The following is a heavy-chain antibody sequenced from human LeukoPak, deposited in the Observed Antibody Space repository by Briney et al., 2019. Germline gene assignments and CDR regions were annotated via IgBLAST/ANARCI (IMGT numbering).Heavy chain of an antibody. CDR3: ARPYSSGWYSPSLRQPFDY. CDR1: GGSISSYY. Sequence: SETLSLTCTVSGGSISSYYWSWIRQPPAKGLEWIGSIYYSGSTYYNPSLKSRVTISVDTSKNQFSLKLSSVTAADTAVYYCARPYSSGWYSPSLRQPFDYWGQGTLVTVSS. D-gene: IGHD6-19*01. J-gene: IGHJ4*02. CDR2: IYYSGST. V-gene: IGHV4-59*05.